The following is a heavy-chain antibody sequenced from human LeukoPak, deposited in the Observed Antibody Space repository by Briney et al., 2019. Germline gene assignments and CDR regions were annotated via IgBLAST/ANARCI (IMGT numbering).Heavy chain of an antibody. CDR3: ARDLAYSRLDY. CDR2: INPEGSEK. CDR1: GLTFSSSW. V-gene: IGHV3-7*01. D-gene: IGHD5-18*01. Sequence: GGSLRLSCAVSGLTFSSSWMDWVRQAPGKGLEWVASINPEGSEKYSADSVKGRFTISRDNAKNSLYLQMDSLRDEDTAFYYCARDLAYSRLDYWGQGMLVTVSS. J-gene: IGHJ4*02.